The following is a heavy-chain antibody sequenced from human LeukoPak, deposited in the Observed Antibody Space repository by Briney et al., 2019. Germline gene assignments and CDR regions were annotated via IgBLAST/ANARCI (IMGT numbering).Heavy chain of an antibody. J-gene: IGHJ3*02. V-gene: IGHV1-2*02. CDR2: INPNSGGT. CDR3: ARVGATNDAFDI. Sequence: ASVKVSCKASGYTFTGYYMHWVRHAPGQGLEWMGWINPNSGGTNYAQKFQGRVTMTRDTSISTAYMELSRLRSDDTAVYYCARVGATNDAFDIWGQGTMVTVSS. CDR1: GYTFTGYY. D-gene: IGHD1-26*01.